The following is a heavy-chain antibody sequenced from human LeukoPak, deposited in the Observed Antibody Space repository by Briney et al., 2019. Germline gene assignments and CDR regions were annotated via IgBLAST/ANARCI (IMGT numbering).Heavy chain of an antibody. Sequence: ASVKVSCKASGYTFTSYAMNWVRQAPGQGLEWMGWISAYNGNTNYAQKLQGRVTMTTDTSTSTAYMELRSLRSDDTAVYYCARGLQWLVSGWFDPWGQGTLVAVSS. D-gene: IGHD6-19*01. CDR2: ISAYNGNT. CDR1: GYTFTSYA. CDR3: ARGLQWLVSGWFDP. J-gene: IGHJ5*02. V-gene: IGHV1-18*01.